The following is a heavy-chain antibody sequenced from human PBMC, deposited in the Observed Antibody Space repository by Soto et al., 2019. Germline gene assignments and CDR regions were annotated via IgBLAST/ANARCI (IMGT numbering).Heavy chain of an antibody. CDR3: AKPGSWDSDAFDI. CDR1: GFTFSSYA. D-gene: IGHD1-26*01. J-gene: IGHJ3*02. Sequence: EVQLLESGGGLVQPGGSLRLSCAASGFTFSSYAMSWVRQAPGKGLEWVSAISGSGGSTYYADSVKGRFTISRDNSKNTLYLQMNSLRAEDTAGYYCAKPGSWDSDAFDIWGQGTMVTVSS. V-gene: IGHV3-23*01. CDR2: ISGSGGST.